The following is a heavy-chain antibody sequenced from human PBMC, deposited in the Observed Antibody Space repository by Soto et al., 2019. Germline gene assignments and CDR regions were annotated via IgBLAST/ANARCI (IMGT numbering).Heavy chain of an antibody. CDR3: AVGDPPYNWFDP. Sequence: GASVKVSCKASGYTFTSYYMHWVRQAPGQGLEWMGGIIPIFGTANYAQKFQGRVTITADESTSTAYMELSSLRSEDTAVYYCAVGDPPYNWFDPWGQGTLVTVSS. CDR1: GYTFTSYY. CDR2: IIPIFGTA. V-gene: IGHV1-69*13. D-gene: IGHD3-16*01. J-gene: IGHJ5*02.